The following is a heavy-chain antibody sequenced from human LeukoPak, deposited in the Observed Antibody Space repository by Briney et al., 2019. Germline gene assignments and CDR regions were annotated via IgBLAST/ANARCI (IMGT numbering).Heavy chain of an antibody. J-gene: IGHJ4*02. CDR1: GGSISSYY. V-gene: IGHV4-4*07. Sequence: WETLSLTCTVSGGSISSYYWSWIRQPPGKGLEWIGRIYTSGSTNYNPSLKSRVTMSVDTSKNQLSLKLSSVTAADTAVYYCARDVSYYGSGSYNYWGQGTLVTVSS. CDR3: ARDVSYYGSGSYNY. D-gene: IGHD3-10*01. CDR2: IYTSGST.